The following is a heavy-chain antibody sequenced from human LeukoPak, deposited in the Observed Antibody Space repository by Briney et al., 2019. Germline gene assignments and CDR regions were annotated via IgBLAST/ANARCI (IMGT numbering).Heavy chain of an antibody. V-gene: IGHV3-7*03. Sequence: GGSLRLSCAASGSTFSSYWMSWVRQAPGKGLEWVANIKQDGSEKYYVDSVKGRFTISRDNAKNSLYLQMNSLRAEDTAVYYCARDQDEDRGSTTFDRWGQGTLVTVSS. J-gene: IGHJ4*02. CDR3: ARDQDEDRGSTTFDR. CDR2: IKQDGSEK. D-gene: IGHD1-26*01. CDR1: GSTFSSYW.